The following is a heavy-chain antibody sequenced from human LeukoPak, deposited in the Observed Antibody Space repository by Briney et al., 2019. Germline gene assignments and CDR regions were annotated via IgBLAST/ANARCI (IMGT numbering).Heavy chain of an antibody. V-gene: IGHV1-69*05. D-gene: IGHD2-15*01. CDR1: GGTFSSYA. CDR2: IIPIFGTA. J-gene: IGHJ3*02. Sequence: SVKVSCKASGGTFSSYAISWVRQAPRQGLEWMGRIIPIFGTANYAQKFQGRVTITTDESTSTAYMELSSLRSEDTAVYYCARPYRYCSGGSCYHDAFDIWGQGTMVTVSS. CDR3: ARPYRYCSGGSCYHDAFDI.